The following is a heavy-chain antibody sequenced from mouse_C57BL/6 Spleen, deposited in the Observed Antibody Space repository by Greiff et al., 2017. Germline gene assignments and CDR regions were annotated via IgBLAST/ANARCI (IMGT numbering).Heavy chain of an antibody. V-gene: IGHV7-3*01. CDR3: ASRFLYYVSHPSY. CDR1: GFTFTDYY. CDR2: IRNKANGYTT. Sequence: DVKLVESGGGLVQPGGSLSLSCAASGFTFTDYYMSWVRQPPGKALEWLGFIRNKANGYTTEYSACVKGRFTISRDNSQSILYLQMNALRAEDSATYYCASRFLYYVSHPSYWGQGTLVTVSA. J-gene: IGHJ3*01. D-gene: IGHD1-1*01.